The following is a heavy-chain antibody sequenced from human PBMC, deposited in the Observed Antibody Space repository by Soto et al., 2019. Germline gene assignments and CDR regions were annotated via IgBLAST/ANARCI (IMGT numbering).Heavy chain of an antibody. CDR3: ARARLGYCSGGSCYPRWFDP. Sequence: SETLSLTCTVSGGSISSYYWSWIRQPPGKGLEWIGYIYYSGSTNYNPSLKSRVTISVDTSKNQFSLKLSSVTAADTAVYYCARARLGYCSGGSCYPRWFDPWGQGTLVTVSS. V-gene: IGHV4-59*01. J-gene: IGHJ5*02. D-gene: IGHD2-15*01. CDR1: GGSISSYY. CDR2: IYYSGST.